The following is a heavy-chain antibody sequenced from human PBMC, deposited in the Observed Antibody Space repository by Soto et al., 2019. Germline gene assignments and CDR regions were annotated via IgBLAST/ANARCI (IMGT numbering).Heavy chain of an antibody. CDR3: TRALSGSYDS. CDR1: GDSVSSKSAA. Sequence: QTLALTCAISGDSVSSKSAAWNWIRQSPSRGLEWLGRTYYRSKWSTDYAVSVKSRITINPDTSKNQFSLQLNSVTPEDTAVYYCTRALSGSYDSWGQGTLVTVSS. J-gene: IGHJ5*01. D-gene: IGHD1-26*01. CDR2: TYYRSKWST. V-gene: IGHV6-1*01.